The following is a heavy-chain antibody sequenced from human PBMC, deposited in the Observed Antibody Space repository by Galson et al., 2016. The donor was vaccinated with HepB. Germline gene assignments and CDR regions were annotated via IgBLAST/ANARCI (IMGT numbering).Heavy chain of an antibody. D-gene: IGHD3-3*01. V-gene: IGHV3-23*01. CDR1: GFTFSSYA. Sequence: SLRLSCAASGFTFSSYAMSWVRQAPGKGLEWVSAISGSGDSTYYADSVKGRFTISRDNSKNTLYLQINSLRAEDTAVYYCATYNYDFWSGYYLTLDHWGQGTLVTVSS. CDR3: ATYNYDFWSGYYLTLDH. J-gene: IGHJ4*02. CDR2: ISGSGDST.